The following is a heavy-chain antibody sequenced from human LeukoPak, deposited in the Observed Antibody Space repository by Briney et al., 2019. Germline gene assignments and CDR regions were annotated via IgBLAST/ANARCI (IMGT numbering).Heavy chain of an antibody. J-gene: IGHJ5*02. CDR3: ARYDYGGNSNWFDP. D-gene: IGHD4-23*01. CDR2: IYYSGST. V-gene: IGHV4-31*03. CDR1: GGSISSGGYY. Sequence: PSQTLSLTCTVSGGSISSGGYYWSWIRQHPGKGLEWIGYIYYSGSTYYNPSLKSRVTISVDTSKNQFSLKLSSVTAADTAVYYCARYDYGGNSNWFDPWGQGTLVTVSS.